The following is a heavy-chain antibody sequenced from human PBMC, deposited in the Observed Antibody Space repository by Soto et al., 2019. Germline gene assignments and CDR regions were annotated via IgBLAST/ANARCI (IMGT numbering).Heavy chain of an antibody. D-gene: IGHD5-12*01. V-gene: IGHV4-59*01. CDR1: GGSIRSYC. Sequence: QVQLQESAPGLVKPSETLSLTCTVSGGSIRSYCWSWIRQPPGKGMEWIGYIYYNGSTNYNPSHKSRVTISVDTSKNQFSLKQSSVTAADTSVYYCARDRPARASGYPLSPPYYYYVMDVWGQGTTVTVSS. CDR3: ARDRPARASGYPLSPPYYYYVMDV. CDR2: IYYNGST. J-gene: IGHJ6*02.